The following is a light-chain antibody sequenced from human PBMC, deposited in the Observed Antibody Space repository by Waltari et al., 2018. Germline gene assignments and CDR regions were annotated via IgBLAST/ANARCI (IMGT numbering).Light chain of an antibody. CDR2: GRN. Sequence: SSELTQDPAVSVALGQTVRITCQGARLVTASATWYQQKPGQAPTVVMYGRNKRPSGIPDRFSGSSSGNMASLTITGAQAEDEADYYCNCRDSSGDLHWVFGGGTKVTVL. J-gene: IGLJ3*02. V-gene: IGLV3-19*01. CDR3: NCRDSSGDLHWV. CDR1: RLVTAS.